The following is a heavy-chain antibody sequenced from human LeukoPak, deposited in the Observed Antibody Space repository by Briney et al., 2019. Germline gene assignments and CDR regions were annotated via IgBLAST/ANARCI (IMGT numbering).Heavy chain of an antibody. J-gene: IGHJ4*02. D-gene: IGHD5-12*01. Sequence: SETLSLTCAVYGGSFSGYYWSWIRQPPGKGLEWIGEINHSGSTNYNPSLKSRVTISVDTSKNQFSLKLSSVTAADTAVYYCARVTEMDIVATDWGQGTLVTVSS. CDR2: INHSGST. CDR1: GGSFSGYY. V-gene: IGHV4-34*01. CDR3: ARVTEMDIVATD.